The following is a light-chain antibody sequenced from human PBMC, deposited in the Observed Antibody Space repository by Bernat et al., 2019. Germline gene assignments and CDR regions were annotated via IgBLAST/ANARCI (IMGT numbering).Light chain of an antibody. V-gene: IGLV2-14*03. Sequence: QSALTQPASVSGSPGQSITFSCSGTSSYVGAYNYVSWYQQHPGKTHRLMIYDVTNRPSGISNRLYGSRSGNTASLTISCLQAEDEADYYCSEFTTNKTYVFGTGTEVTVL. J-gene: IGLJ1*01. CDR2: DVT. CDR1: SSYVGAYNY. CDR3: SEFTTNKTYV.